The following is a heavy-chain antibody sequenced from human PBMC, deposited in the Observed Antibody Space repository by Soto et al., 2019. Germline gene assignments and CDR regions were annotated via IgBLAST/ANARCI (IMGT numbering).Heavy chain of an antibody. Sequence: QVQLQESGPGLVKPSQTLSLTCTVSGGSISSGGYYWSWIRQHPGKGLEWIGYTYYSGSTYYNPSLKSRVTISVDTSKNQCAIKLSSVTAADTAVYYCASAIVVVPAAIGSWWFDHWGQGTLVTVSS. V-gene: IGHV4-31*03. CDR3: ASAIVVVPAAIGSWWFDH. CDR2: TYYSGST. D-gene: IGHD2-2*01. CDR1: GGSISSGGYY. J-gene: IGHJ5*02.